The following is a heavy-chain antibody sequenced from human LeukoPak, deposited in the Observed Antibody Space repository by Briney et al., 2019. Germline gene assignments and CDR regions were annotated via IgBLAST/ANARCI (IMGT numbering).Heavy chain of an antibody. Sequence: SCKASGGTFSSYGMHWVRQAPGKGLEWVAVIWYDGSNKYYADSVKGRFTISRDNSKNTLYLQMNSLRAEDTAVYYCARDRRFGELSLDFWGQGTLVTVSS. V-gene: IGHV3-33*01. CDR1: GGTFSSYG. CDR3: ARDRRFGELSLDF. J-gene: IGHJ4*02. D-gene: IGHD3-10*01. CDR2: IWYDGSNK.